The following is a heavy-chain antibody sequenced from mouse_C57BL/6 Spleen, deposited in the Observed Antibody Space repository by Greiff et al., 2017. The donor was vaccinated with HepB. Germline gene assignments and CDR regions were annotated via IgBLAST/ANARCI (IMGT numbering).Heavy chain of an antibody. D-gene: IGHD1-1*01. CDR2: IRSKSSNYAT. V-gene: IGHV10-3*01. CDR1: GFTFNTYA. CDR3: VRGPHYYGSRKDYAMDY. J-gene: IGHJ4*01. Sequence: EVQLVESGGGLVQPKGSLKLSCAASGFTFNTYAMHWVRQAPGKGLEWVARIRSKSSNYATYYADSVKDRFTISRDDSQSMLYLQMNNLKTEDTAMYYCVRGPHYYGSRKDYAMDYWGQGTSVTVSS.